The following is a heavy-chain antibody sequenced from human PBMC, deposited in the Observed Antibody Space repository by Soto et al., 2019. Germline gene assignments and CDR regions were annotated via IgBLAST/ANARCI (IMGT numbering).Heavy chain of an antibody. CDR3: AKDPDYYGSGSYYQDFDY. CDR1: GFTFSSYA. Sequence: EVQLLESGGGLVQPGGSLRLSCAASGFTFSSYAMSWVLQAPGKGLEWVSAISGSGGSTYYADSVKGRFTSSRDKSKNTLYLKMNSLRAEDTAVYYCAKDPDYYGSGSYYQDFDYWGQGTLVTVSS. J-gene: IGHJ4*02. CDR2: ISGSGGST. V-gene: IGHV3-23*01. D-gene: IGHD3-10*01.